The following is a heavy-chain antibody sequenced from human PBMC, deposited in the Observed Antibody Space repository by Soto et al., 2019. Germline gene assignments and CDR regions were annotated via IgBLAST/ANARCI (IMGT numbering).Heavy chain of an antibody. J-gene: IGHJ4*02. CDR1: GFTFSNYD. V-gene: IGHV3-13*01. Sequence: EVQLLESGGGLVQPGGSLRLSCAASGFTFSNYDMHWVRQATGKGLEWVSSISSAGDTYYPGSVKGRFTISRENAKNSLFIQMNSLRAGDTGVYYCARGFAGGYYAFDTWGQGTLVTVTS. CDR3: ARGFAGGYYAFDT. D-gene: IGHD1-26*01. CDR2: ISSAGDT.